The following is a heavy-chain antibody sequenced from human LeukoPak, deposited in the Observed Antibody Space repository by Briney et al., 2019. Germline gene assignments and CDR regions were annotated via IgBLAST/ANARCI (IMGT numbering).Heavy chain of an antibody. J-gene: IGHJ4*02. CDR3: AKNRAAAGKRSLDY. CDR1: GFTFSSYG. V-gene: IGHV3-30*02. D-gene: IGHD6-13*01. CDR2: IRYDEGNK. Sequence: PGGSLRLSCAASGFTFSSYGMHWVRQAPGKGLEWVAFIRYDEGNKYYADSVKGRFTISRDNSKNTLYLQMNSLRAEDTAVYYCAKNRAAAGKRSLDYWGQGTLVTVSS.